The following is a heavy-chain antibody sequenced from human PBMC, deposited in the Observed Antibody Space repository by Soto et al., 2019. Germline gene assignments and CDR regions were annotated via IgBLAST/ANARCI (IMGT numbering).Heavy chain of an antibody. V-gene: IGHV3-74*01. Sequence: AGGSLRLSCAASGFTFSSYWMHWVRQAPGKGLVWVSRINTDGSSTSYADSVKGRFTISRDNAKNTLYLEMNSLRAEDTAVYYCARSYYGGWFDPWGQGTLVTVSS. D-gene: IGHD3-3*01. CDR3: ARSYYGGWFDP. J-gene: IGHJ5*02. CDR1: GFTFSSYW. CDR2: INTDGSST.